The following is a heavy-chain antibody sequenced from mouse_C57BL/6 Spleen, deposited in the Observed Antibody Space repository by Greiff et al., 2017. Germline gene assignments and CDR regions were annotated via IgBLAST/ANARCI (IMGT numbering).Heavy chain of an antibody. J-gene: IGHJ1*03. D-gene: IGHD1-1*01. CDR3: ASGLLRSQAGGFDV. V-gene: IGHV1-59*01. CDR2: IDPSDSYT. CDR1: GYTFTSYW. Sequence: VQLQQPGAELVRPGTSVKLSCTASGYTFTSYWMHWVKQRPGQGLEWIGVIDPSDSYTNYNQKFKGKATLTVDTASSTAYMQLSSLTSEDSAVYYCASGLLRSQAGGFDVWGTGTTVTVSS.